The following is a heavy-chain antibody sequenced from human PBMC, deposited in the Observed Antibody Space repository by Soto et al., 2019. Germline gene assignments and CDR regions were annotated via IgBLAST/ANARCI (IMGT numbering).Heavy chain of an antibody. CDR3: ARTDILTGYYTFDY. CDR2: ISYDGSNK. D-gene: IGHD3-9*01. V-gene: IGHV3-30-3*01. CDR1: GFTFSSYA. Sequence: GGSLRLSCAASGFTFSSYAMHWVRQAPGKGLEWVAVISYDGSNKYYADSVKGRFTISRDNSKNTLYLQMNSLRAEDTAVYYCARTDILTGYYTFDYWGQGTLVTVSS. J-gene: IGHJ4*02.